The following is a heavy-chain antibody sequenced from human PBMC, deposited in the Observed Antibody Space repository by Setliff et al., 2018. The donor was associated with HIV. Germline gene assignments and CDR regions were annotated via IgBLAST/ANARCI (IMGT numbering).Heavy chain of an antibody. CDR3: ARGGEYFDS. V-gene: IGHV3-53*01. CDR2: LYPAGNT. D-gene: IGHD4-17*01. CDR1: SFAVSNDY. Sequence: GGSLRLSCAASSFAVSNDYMNWVRQTPGKGLEWVSILYPAGNTYYADSVKGRFTISRDTSKNTLYLQMNSLSVEDTALYYCARGGEYFDSWGQGTLVTVSS. J-gene: IGHJ4*02.